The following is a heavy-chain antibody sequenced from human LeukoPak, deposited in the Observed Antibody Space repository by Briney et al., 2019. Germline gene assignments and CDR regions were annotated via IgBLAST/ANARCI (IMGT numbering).Heavy chain of an antibody. CDR2: IRSDGSNK. V-gene: IGHV3-30*02. D-gene: IGHD6-19*01. Sequence: GGSLRLSCAASGFTFSSYGMHWVRQAPGKGLEWVAFIRSDGSNKYYADSVKGRFTISRDNSKGTLYLQMNSLRAEDTAVYYCAKVRWDNSGWYYLDYWGQGTLVTVSS. CDR3: AKVRWDNSGWYYLDY. J-gene: IGHJ4*02. CDR1: GFTFSSYG.